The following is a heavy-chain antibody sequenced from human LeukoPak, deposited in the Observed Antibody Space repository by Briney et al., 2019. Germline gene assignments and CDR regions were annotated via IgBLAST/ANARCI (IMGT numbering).Heavy chain of an antibody. CDR1: GGSISSGSYY. D-gene: IGHD4-11*01. Sequence: PSQTLSLTCTVSGGSISSGSYYWSWIRQPAGKGLEWIGRIYTSGSTNYNPSLKSRVTISLDTSKNQFSLKLSSVTAADTAVYYCARLSTVTTSFDYWGQGTLVTVSS. CDR2: IYTSGST. J-gene: IGHJ4*02. CDR3: ARLSTVTTSFDY. V-gene: IGHV4-61*02.